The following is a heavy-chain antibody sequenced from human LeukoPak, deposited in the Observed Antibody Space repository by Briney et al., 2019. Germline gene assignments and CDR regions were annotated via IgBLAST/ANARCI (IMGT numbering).Heavy chain of an antibody. Sequence: SETLSLTCAVYGGSFSGYYWSWIRQPPGKGLEWIGEINHSGSTNYNPSLKSRVTISVDTSKNQFSLKLSSVTAADTAVYYCARRFRPVAVWWGQGTLVTVSS. CDR2: INHSGST. CDR1: GGSFSGYY. V-gene: IGHV4-34*01. J-gene: IGHJ4*02. CDR3: ARRFRPVAVW. D-gene: IGHD6-19*01.